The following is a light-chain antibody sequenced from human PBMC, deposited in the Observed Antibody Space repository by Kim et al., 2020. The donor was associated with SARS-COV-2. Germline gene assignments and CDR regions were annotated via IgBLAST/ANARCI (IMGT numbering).Light chain of an antibody. CDR1: NRDVGSDNL. CDR2: AGT. V-gene: IGLV2-23*01. J-gene: IGLJ1*01. CDR3: CSYSTNNLYL. Sequence: GQSITISCTGTNRDVGSDNLVSWYQQHPGKVPRLIIYAGTQRPSGVPPRFSGSKSGNTASLTISGLQADDEADYFCCSYSTNNLYLFGTGTKVTVL.